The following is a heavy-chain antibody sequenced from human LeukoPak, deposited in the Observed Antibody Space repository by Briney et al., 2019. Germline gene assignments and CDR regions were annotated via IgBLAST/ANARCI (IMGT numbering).Heavy chain of an antibody. CDR1: GFTFSSYV. V-gene: IGHV3-23*01. CDR2: ISGSGGST. CDR3: AKVPSGYGDWNLDY. D-gene: IGHD4-17*01. J-gene: IGHJ4*02. Sequence: PGGSLRLPCAASGFTFSSYVMSWVRQDPGKGLERVSAISGSGGSTYYADSVKGRFTISRDNSKNTLYLQMNSLRAEDTAVYYCAKVPSGYGDWNLDYWGQGTLVTVSS.